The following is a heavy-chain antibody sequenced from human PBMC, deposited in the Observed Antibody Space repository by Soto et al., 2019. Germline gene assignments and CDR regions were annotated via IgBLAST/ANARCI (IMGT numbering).Heavy chain of an antibody. Sequence: QVQLVQSGAEVKKPGASVKVSCKASDYYFPGYNIHWVRQVPGQGLEWMGWINPNSGVTTYAQKFQGRVTLTRDTSISTAYLEVRRLRSDDTAVYYCATIHRSSTSRGSDFDPWGQGTQVTVSS. J-gene: IGHJ5*02. V-gene: IGHV1-2*02. CDR3: ATIHRSSTSRGSDFDP. CDR1: DYYFPGYN. CDR2: INPNSGVT. D-gene: IGHD6-13*01.